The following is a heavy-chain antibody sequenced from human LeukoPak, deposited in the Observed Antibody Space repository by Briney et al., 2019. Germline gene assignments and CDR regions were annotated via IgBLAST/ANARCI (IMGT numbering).Heavy chain of an antibody. V-gene: IGHV4-31*03. Sequence: SETLSLTCTVSGGSISSGGYYWSWIRQHPGKGLEWIGYIYYSGSTYYNPSLKSRVTISVDTSKNQFSLKLSSVTAADTAVYYCASVYDSSGYYPFWGQGTLVTVSS. CDR2: IYYSGST. CDR1: GGSISSGGYY. J-gene: IGHJ4*02. CDR3: ASVYDSSGYYPF. D-gene: IGHD3-22*01.